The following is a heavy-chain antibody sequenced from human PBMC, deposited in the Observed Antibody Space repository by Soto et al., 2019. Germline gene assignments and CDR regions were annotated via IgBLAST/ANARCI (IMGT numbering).Heavy chain of an antibody. D-gene: IGHD3-10*01. Sequence: SEILRRPKTFWGIYGGNSVDYWGRTRQSQEKGLEWLGSVYSRGRSYCKSSVKRLVTISVYTSKSQCSLNLSAVTASDTAVYFCVSQRSSGLTHAYLDYWGPGALVTVSS. CDR3: VSQRSSGLTHAYLDY. CDR2: VYSRGRS. J-gene: IGHJ4*02. V-gene: IGHV4-39*01. CDR1: GIYGGNSVDY.